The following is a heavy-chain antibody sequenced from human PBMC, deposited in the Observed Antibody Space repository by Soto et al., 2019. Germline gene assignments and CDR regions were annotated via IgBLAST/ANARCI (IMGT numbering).Heavy chain of an antibody. D-gene: IGHD6-25*01. V-gene: IGHV3-74*01. CDR2: SSNDERNI. Sequence: EVLLVESGGGLVQPGGAMRLARAASGLTLSHYWMHWVRQVPGKGLVWVAESSNDERNIRTSYADSVKGRFTVSRDDAKNTLYLQMNSLRGDDTAVYYCASLSAPDDFWGQGAQVTVSS. CDR1: GLTLSHYW. J-gene: IGHJ4*02. CDR3: ASLSAPDDF.